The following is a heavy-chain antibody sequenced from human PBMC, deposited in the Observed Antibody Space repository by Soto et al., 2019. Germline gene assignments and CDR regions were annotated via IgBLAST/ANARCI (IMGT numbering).Heavy chain of an antibody. CDR2: INHSGST. CDR1: GGSLSGYY. J-gene: IGHJ5*02. CDR3: ARRLNYYDSSGYYSS. V-gene: IGHV4-34*01. D-gene: IGHD3-22*01. Sequence: PSETLSLTCAVYGGSLSGYYWSWIRQPPGKGLEWIGEINHSGSTNYNPSLKSRVTISVDTSKNQFSLKLSSVTAADTAVYYCARRLNYYDSSGYYSSWGQGTLVTVSS.